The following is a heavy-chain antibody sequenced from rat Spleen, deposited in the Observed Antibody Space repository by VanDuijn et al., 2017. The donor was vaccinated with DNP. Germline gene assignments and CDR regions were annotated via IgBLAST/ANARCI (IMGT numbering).Heavy chain of an antibody. V-gene: IGHV5S10*01. Sequence: EVQLVESGGGLVPPGRSLKLSCVVSGFTFSDYNMAWVRQAPKKGLEWVATILYDGSRTYYRDSVKGRFTISRDNAKSTLYLQMDSLRSEDTATYYCARPIYNNHGGFAYWGQGTLVTVSS. CDR1: GFTFSDYN. D-gene: IGHD1-10*01. CDR2: ILYDGSRT. J-gene: IGHJ3*01. CDR3: ARPIYNNHGGFAY.